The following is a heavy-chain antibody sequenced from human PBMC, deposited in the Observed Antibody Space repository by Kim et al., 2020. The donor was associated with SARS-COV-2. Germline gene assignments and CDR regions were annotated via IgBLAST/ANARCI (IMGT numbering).Heavy chain of an antibody. J-gene: IGHJ6*02. D-gene: IGHD2-21*01. Sequence: GGSLRLSCAASGFTFPSYEMHWVRQAPGKGLEWVAMISHDGDDKYYIDSVKGRFTIFRDNSKDTFYLQMNSLRGGDTAVYYCARDRTPYSYGMDVWGQGTTVTVSS. CDR3: ARDRTPYSYGMDV. CDR2: ISHDGDDK. V-gene: IGHV3-30*03. CDR1: GFTFPSYE.